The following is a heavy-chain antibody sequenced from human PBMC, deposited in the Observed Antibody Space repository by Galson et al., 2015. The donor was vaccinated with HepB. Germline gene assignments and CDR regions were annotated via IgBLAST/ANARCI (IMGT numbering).Heavy chain of an antibody. Sequence: SLRLSCAASGFTFTNYGMHWVRQAPGKGLEWVAVIWYDGSNEYYADSVKGRFTISRDNSKNTLYLQMNSLRAEDTAVYYCARGTDFDWPPYFDYWGQGTLVTVSS. CDR3: ARGTDFDWPPYFDY. CDR1: GFTFTNYG. V-gene: IGHV3-33*01. D-gene: IGHD3-9*01. J-gene: IGHJ4*02. CDR2: IWYDGSNE.